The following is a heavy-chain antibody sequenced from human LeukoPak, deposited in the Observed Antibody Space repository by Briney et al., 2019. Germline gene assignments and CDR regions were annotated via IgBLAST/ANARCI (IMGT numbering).Heavy chain of an antibody. Sequence: SVKVSCKASGGTFSSYAISWVRQAPGQGLEWMGGIIPTFGTANYAQKFQGRVTITTDESTSTAYMELSSLRSEDTAVYYCARVGYYDRQPSDYWGQGTLVTVSS. J-gene: IGHJ4*02. V-gene: IGHV1-69*05. CDR2: IIPTFGTA. D-gene: IGHD3-22*01. CDR3: ARVGYYDRQPSDY. CDR1: GGTFSSYA.